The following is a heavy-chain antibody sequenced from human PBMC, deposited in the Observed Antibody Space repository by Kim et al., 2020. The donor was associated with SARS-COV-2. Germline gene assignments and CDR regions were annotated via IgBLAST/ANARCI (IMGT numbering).Heavy chain of an antibody. Sequence: SVKVSCKASLYTFTHPPPPPVRTAPRHRLARMGPIHPPPGNTTYYQKFQGRVSITRDTSASTAYMELSSLRSEDTAVYYCARGLLWFGENSDYWGQGTLVTVSS. D-gene: IGHD3-10*01. CDR3: ARGLLWFGENSDY. CDR2: IHPPPGNT. CDR1: LYTFTHPP. V-gene: IGHV1-3*01. J-gene: IGHJ4*02.